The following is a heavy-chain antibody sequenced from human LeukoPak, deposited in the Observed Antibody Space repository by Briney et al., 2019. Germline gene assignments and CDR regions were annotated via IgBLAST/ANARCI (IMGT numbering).Heavy chain of an antibody. CDR2: IYYSGST. J-gene: IGHJ6*03. V-gene: IGHV4-39*01. D-gene: IGHD2-21*01. CDR1: GGSISSSSYY. Sequence: KPSETLSLTCTVSGGSISSSSYYWGWIRQPPGKGLEWIGSIYYSGSTYYNPSLKSRVTISVDTSKNQFSLKLSSVTAADTAVYYCARRSIPSRHMDVWGKGTTVTVSS. CDR3: ARRSIPSRHMDV.